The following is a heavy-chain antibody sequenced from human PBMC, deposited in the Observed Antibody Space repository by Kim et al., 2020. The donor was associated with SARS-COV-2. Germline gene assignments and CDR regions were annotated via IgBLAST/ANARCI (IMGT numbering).Heavy chain of an antibody. CDR1: GFSLSTSGVG. D-gene: IGHD3-3*01. CDR3: AHTTTAYDFWSGYRYARGYFDY. V-gene: IGHV2-5*02. J-gene: IGHJ4*02. CDR2: IYWDDDK. Sequence: SGPTLVNPTQTLTLTCTFSGFSLSTSGVGVGWIRQPPGKALEWLALIYWDDDKRYSPSLKSRLTITKDTSKNQVVLTMTNMDPVDTATYYCAHTTTAYDFWSGYRYARGYFDYWGQGTLVTVSS.